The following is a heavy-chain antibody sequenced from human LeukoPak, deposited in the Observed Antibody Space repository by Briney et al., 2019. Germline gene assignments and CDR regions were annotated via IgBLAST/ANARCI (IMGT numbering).Heavy chain of an antibody. V-gene: IGHV3-30*01. D-gene: IGHD3-16*01. CDR2: ISYDGSKK. CDR3: ATGGTPNYYYYYYMDV. J-gene: IGHJ6*03. CDR1: GFTFSSYA. Sequence: GRSLRLSCAASGFTFSSYAMHWGRQAPGKGLEWLAVISYDGSKKYYADSVKGGFIIYSDTYNTTLYLQMNSLRTEDTAVYYCATGGTPNYYYYYYMDVWGKGTTVTVPS.